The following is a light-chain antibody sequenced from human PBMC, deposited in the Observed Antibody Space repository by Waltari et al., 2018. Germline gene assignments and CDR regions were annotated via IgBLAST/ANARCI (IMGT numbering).Light chain of an antibody. Sequence: DIVMTQSPDSLAVSLGERATINCKSSQSVFYRPDNKNYLVWYQQKPGQPPKLLIYWASTRESGVPDRFSGSGSGTDFTLTISSLQAEDVAVYYCQQSHSVPYTFGQGTQLEIK. J-gene: IGKJ2*01. CDR1: QSVFYRPDNKNY. V-gene: IGKV4-1*01. CDR2: WAS. CDR3: QQSHSVPYT.